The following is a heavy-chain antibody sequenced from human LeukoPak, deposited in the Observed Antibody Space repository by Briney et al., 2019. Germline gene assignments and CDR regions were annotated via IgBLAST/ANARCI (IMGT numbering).Heavy chain of an antibody. V-gene: IGHV3-30*18. CDR2: ISYDGSNK. CDR1: GFTFSSYG. D-gene: IGHD3-9*01. Sequence: GGSLRLSCAASGFTFSSYGMHWVRQAPGKGLEWVAVISYDGSNKYYADSVKGRFTISRDNSENTLYLQMNSLRAEDTAVYYCAKVRARYFDWLLSLDYWGQGTLVTVSS. J-gene: IGHJ4*02. CDR3: AKVRARYFDWLLSLDY.